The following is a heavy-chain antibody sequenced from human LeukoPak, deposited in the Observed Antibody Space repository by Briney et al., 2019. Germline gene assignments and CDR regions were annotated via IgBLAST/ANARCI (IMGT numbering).Heavy chain of an antibody. Sequence: SETLSLTCAVYGGSFSGYYWSWIRQPPGKGLEWIGEINHSGSTNYNPSLKSRVTISVDTSKNQFSLKLSSVTAADTAVYYCARVGLTTKRIVVVPAAKQGWFDPWGQGTLATVSS. CDR3: ARVGLTTKRIVVVPAAKQGWFDP. CDR2: INHSGST. J-gene: IGHJ5*02. D-gene: IGHD2-2*01. CDR1: GGSFSGYY. V-gene: IGHV4-34*01.